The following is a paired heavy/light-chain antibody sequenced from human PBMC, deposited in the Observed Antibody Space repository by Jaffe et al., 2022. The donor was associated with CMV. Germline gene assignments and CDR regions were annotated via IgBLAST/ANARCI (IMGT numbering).Light chain of an antibody. J-gene: IGKJ5*01. CDR1: QSVHSY. V-gene: IGKV3-11*01. Sequence: EVVLTQSPATLSLSPGERATLSCRASQSVHSYLAWFQQKPGQAPRLLIYDASNRATGIPARFSGSGSGTDFTLTISSLEPEDFAVYYCQQRYNWPPITFGQGTRLEIK. CDR3: QQRYNWPPIT. CDR2: DAS.
Heavy chain of an antibody. CDR2: FSGSGSDVII. CDR1: GFTFSAYA. CDR3: AKGGSGTNIIFDS. Sequence: EVQLVESGGGLVQPGGSLRLSCAASGFTFSAYAMNWVRQAPGKGLEWVSSFSGSGSDVIIDYADSVKGRFTISRDDSKNTLFLQMSSLRVEDTAVYYCAKGGSGTNIIFDSWGQGTLVTVSS. J-gene: IGHJ4*02. V-gene: IGHV3-23*04. D-gene: IGHD2-15*01.